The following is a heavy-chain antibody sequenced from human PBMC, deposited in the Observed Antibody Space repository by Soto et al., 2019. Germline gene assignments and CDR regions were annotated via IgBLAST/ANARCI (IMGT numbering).Heavy chain of an antibody. CDR3: ARDGRDIVVGGDFDY. Sequence: ASVKVSCKASGYTFTSYGTSWVRQAPGQGLEWMGWISAYNGNTNYAQKLQGRVTMTTDTSTSTAYMELRSLRSDDTAVYYCARDGRDIVVGGDFDYWGQGTLVTVSS. J-gene: IGHJ4*02. D-gene: IGHD2-2*01. CDR2: ISAYNGNT. V-gene: IGHV1-18*01. CDR1: GYTFTSYG.